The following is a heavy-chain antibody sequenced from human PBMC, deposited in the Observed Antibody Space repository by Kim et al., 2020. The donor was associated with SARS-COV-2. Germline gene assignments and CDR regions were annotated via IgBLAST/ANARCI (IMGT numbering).Heavy chain of an antibody. CDR1: GFTFSSYW. Sequence: GGSLRLSCAASGFTFSSYWMSWVRQAPGKGLEWVANIKQDGSEKYYVDSVKGRFTISRDNAKNTLYLQMNSLRAEDTAVYYCAREQLVSTPGTDYWGQGTLVTVSS. CDR3: AREQLVSTPGTDY. V-gene: IGHV3-7*03. J-gene: IGHJ4*02. CDR2: IKQDGSEK. D-gene: IGHD6-6*01.